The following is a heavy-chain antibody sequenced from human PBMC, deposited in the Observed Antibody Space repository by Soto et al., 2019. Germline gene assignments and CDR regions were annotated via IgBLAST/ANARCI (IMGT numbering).Heavy chain of an antibody. CDR3: ARRAWDSYYAIDV. J-gene: IGHJ6*02. V-gene: IGHV3-30*09. D-gene: IGHD3-22*01. CDR1: GFKYTDFA. CDR2: ISYDGSDI. Sequence: VQLVESGGGEVQPGRSLRLSCAASGFKYTDFALHWVRQAPGKGLEWVAIISYDGSDIYYADSVKGRFVISRDNPKNTLYLEMNSLRPEDTAVYFCARRAWDSYYAIDVWGQGTTVTV.